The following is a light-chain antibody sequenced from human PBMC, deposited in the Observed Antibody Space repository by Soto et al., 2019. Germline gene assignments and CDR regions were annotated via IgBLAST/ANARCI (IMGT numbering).Light chain of an antibody. CDR2: RAS. CDR3: QQYNSYSRT. V-gene: IGKV3-15*01. CDR1: ESVSDD. Sequence: IVLTQSPANLSVSPGERATLSCRASESVSDDLAWYQQKPGRAPRLLIYRASTRAAGVSARISGSGSGTEFTLTISSLQPDDFATYYCQQYNSYSRTFGQGTKVDIK. J-gene: IGKJ1*01.